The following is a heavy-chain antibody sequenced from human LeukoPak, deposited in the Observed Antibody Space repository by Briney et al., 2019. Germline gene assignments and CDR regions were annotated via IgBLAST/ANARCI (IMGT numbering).Heavy chain of an antibody. J-gene: IGHJ4*02. Sequence: GGSLRLSCAASGFTFSSYSMNWVRQAPGEGLEWISYISSLSGTIYYADSVKGRFTISRDNAKNSLYLQMNSLRAEDTAVYYCARSSSGYYGGSTIDYWGQGTLVTVSS. CDR3: ARSSSGYYGGSTIDY. V-gene: IGHV3-48*01. D-gene: IGHD3-22*01. CDR1: GFTFSSYS. CDR2: ISSLSGTI.